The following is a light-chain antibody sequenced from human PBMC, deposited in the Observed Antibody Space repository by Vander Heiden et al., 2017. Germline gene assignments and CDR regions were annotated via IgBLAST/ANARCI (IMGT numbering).Light chain of an antibody. J-gene: IGLJ3*02. Sequence: QSVLTQPPSASGTPGQRVTISCSGSSSNIGSNTVTWYQQLPGTAPKLLIYGNSQRPSGVPDRFSGSKSGTSASLAISGLQSEDDADYYCAAWDDNLSVVFGGGTKLTVL. CDR2: GNS. CDR3: AAWDDNLSVV. V-gene: IGLV1-44*01. CDR1: SSNIGSNT.